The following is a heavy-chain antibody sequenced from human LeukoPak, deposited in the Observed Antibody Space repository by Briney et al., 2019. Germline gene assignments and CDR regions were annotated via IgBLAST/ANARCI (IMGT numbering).Heavy chain of an antibody. J-gene: IGHJ5*02. V-gene: IGHV1-18*01. Sequence: ASVTVSFKASGYTFTIYGISWVRQAPGQGLEWMGWISAYNGNTNYAQKLQGRVTMTTDTSTSTAYMELRSLRSDDTAVYYCARDPVRELLGRRWDNWFDPWGQGTLDTVSS. CDR1: GYTFTIYG. D-gene: IGHD1-26*01. CDR2: ISAYNGNT. CDR3: ARDPVRELLGRRWDNWFDP.